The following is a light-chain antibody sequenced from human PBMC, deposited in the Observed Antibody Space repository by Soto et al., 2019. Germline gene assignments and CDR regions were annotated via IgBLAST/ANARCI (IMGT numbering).Light chain of an antibody. CDR1: SSDIGAYNY. V-gene: IGLV2-14*01. CDR3: SSYTSSSTLL. Sequence: QSVLTQPASVSGSPGQSNTISCTGTSSDIGAYNYVSWYQQHPGKGPKLMIYEVSNRPSGVSNRFSGSKSGNTASLTISGLQAEDEADYYCSSYTSSSTLLFGGGTKLTVL. CDR2: EVS. J-gene: IGLJ2*01.